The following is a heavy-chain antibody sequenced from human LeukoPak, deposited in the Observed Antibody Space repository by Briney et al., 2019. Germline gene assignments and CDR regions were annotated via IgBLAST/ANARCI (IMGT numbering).Heavy chain of an antibody. CDR1: GGSISSYY. V-gene: IGHV4-59*01. CDR2: IYYSGST. CDR3: ARALPHYDILTGYYIGSGFDY. Sequence: SETLSLTCAVSGGSISSYYWSWIRQPPGKGLEWIGYIYYSGSTNYNPSLKSRVTISVDTSKNQFSLKLSSVTAADTAVYYCARALPHYDILTGYYIGSGFDYWGQGTLVTVSS. J-gene: IGHJ4*02. D-gene: IGHD3-9*01.